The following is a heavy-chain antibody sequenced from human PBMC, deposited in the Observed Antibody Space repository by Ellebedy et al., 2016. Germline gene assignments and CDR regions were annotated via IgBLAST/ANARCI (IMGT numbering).Heavy chain of an antibody. V-gene: IGHV4-59*12. CDR3: VRDRSVFFDP. J-gene: IGHJ5*01. D-gene: IGHD2-8*01. CDR2: VSHSGST. Sequence: SETLSLTCTVSGASFNSDYWTWVRQPPGQGLQWIGYVSHSGSTHYSPSPATRVTMSLATSNNQFSLNLKSVTAADTAVYYCVRDRSVFFDPWGQGTLVIVSS. CDR1: GASFNSDY.